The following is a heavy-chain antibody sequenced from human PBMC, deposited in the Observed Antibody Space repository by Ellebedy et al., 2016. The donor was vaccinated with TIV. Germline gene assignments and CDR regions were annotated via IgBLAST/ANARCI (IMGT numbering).Heavy chain of an antibody. J-gene: IGHJ5*02. Sequence: SETLSLTCAVYGGSFSGYYWGWLRQPPGKGLEWIGEINHSGSTNYNPSLKSRVTISVGTSKNQFSLNLSSVTAADTAVYYCARELDSSYITNWWPRRGFDPWGQGTLVTVSS. D-gene: IGHD6-13*01. CDR2: INHSGST. CDR1: GGSFSGYY. CDR3: ARELDSSYITNWWPRRGFDP. V-gene: IGHV4-34*01.